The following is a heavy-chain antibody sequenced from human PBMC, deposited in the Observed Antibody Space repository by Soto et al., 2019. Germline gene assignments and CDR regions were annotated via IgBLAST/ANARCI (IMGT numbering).Heavy chain of an antibody. D-gene: IGHD3-16*02. CDR3: AREGYDYVWGSYRLDY. Sequence: GGSLRLSCAASGFTFSSYWMSWVRQAPGKGLEWVANIKQDGSEKYYVDSVKGRFTISRDNAKNSLYLQMNSLRAEDTAVYYCAREGYDYVWGSYRLDYWGQGTLVTVSS. CDR1: GFTFSSYW. V-gene: IGHV3-7*01. J-gene: IGHJ4*02. CDR2: IKQDGSEK.